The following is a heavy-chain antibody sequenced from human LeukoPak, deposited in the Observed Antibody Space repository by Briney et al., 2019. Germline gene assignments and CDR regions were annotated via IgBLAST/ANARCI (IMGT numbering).Heavy chain of an antibody. CDR3: ARDMGDHYDY. J-gene: IGHJ4*02. V-gene: IGHV1-3*01. CDR2: INAGNGNT. Sequence: ASVKVSCKASQCSFSDYAIHWVRQAPGQRLEWMGWINAGNGNTKYSQKFQGRVTITRDTSASTAYMELSSLRSEDTAVYYCARDMGDHYDYWGQGTLVTVSS. D-gene: IGHD2-21*02. CDR1: QCSFSDYA.